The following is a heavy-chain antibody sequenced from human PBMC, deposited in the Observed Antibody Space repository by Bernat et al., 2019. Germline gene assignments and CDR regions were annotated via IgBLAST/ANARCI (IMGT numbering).Heavy chain of an antibody. CDR3: ARDSRALLFALGLDN. CDR2: ISGYNGDT. V-gene: IGHV1-18*01. Sequence: QVQLVQSGVEVKKPGASVKVSCKASSYTFTTYGISWVRQAPGQGLEWMGWISGYNGDTNYAQKFQCRVTMTTDTSTSTAYMELRSLRSDDTAVYYCARDSRALLFALGLDNWGQGTLVTVSS. D-gene: IGHD7-27*01. J-gene: IGHJ4*02. CDR1: SYTFTTYG.